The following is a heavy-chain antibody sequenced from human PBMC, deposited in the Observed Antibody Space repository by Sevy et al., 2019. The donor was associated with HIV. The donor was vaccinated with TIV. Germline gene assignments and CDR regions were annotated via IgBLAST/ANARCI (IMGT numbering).Heavy chain of an antibody. CDR2: ISGSGGST. D-gene: IGHD2-2*01. V-gene: IGHV3-23*01. CDR1: GFTFSSYA. J-gene: IGHJ6*02. CDR3: VKDFLFVVVPAANGMDV. Sequence: GGSLRLSCAASGFTFSSYAMSWVRQAPGKGLEWVSAISGSGGSTYYADSVKGRFTISRDNSKNTLYLQMNILRAEDTAVYYCVKDFLFVVVPAANGMDVWGQGTTVTVSS.